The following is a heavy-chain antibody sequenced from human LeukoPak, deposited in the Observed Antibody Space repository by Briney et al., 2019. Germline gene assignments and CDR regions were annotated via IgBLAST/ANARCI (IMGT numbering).Heavy chain of an antibody. CDR2: LSCDGTNK. CDR1: GFTFSSYA. Sequence: PGWSLRLSCAASGFTFSSYAMHWVRQAAGKGLEWVAVLSCDGTNKYYADSVKGRFTISRDNSKNTLYLQMNSLRAEDTAVYYCAREPDVWFGELFGPRPYGMDVWGQGTTVTVSS. J-gene: IGHJ6*02. V-gene: IGHV3-30-3*01. CDR3: AREPDVWFGELFGPRPYGMDV. D-gene: IGHD3-10*01.